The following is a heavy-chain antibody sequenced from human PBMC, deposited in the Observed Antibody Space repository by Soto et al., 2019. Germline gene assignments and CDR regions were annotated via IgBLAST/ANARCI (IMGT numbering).Heavy chain of an antibody. J-gene: IGHJ4*02. CDR2: INHSGST. V-gene: IGHV4-34*01. CDR3: ARRLRSRYCSSTSCYVGGDYFDY. CDR1: GGSFSGYY. Sequence: SETLSLTCAVYGGSFSGYYWSWIRQPTGKGLEWIGEINHSGSTNYNPSLKSRVTISVDTSKNQFSLKLSSVTAADTAVYYCARRLRSRYCSSTSCYVGGDYFDYWGQGTLVTVSS. D-gene: IGHD2-2*01.